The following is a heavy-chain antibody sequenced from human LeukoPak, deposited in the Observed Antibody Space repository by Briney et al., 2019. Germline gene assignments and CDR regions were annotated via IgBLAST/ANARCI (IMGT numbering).Heavy chain of an antibody. CDR3: ARFSSGSFDY. J-gene: IGHJ4*02. Sequence: GGSLRLSCAASGFTVSSNYMSWVRQAPGKGLEWASVIYTGGSTYYADSVKGRFTISRDNSKNMLYLQMSSLRAEDTAVYYCARFSSGSFDYWGQGTLVTVSS. V-gene: IGHV3-53*01. CDR1: GFTVSSNY. CDR2: IYTGGST. D-gene: IGHD1-26*01.